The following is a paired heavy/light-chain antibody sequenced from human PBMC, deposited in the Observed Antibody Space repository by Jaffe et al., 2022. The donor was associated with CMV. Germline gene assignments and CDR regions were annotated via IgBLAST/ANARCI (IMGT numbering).Light chain of an antibody. CDR2: EAT. CDR3: LQYDNTPLT. Sequence: ETTLTQSPAFMSATPGDKVNISCKASQDIDDDMNWYQQKPGEAVIFIIQEATTLVPGISPRFSGSGYGTDFTLTINKIESEDAAYYFCLQYDNTPLTFGGGTKVEIK. CDR1: QDIDDD. V-gene: IGKV5-2*01. J-gene: IGKJ4*01.
Heavy chain of an antibody. CDR3: ARHHRDLNYYDNSGYPDF. V-gene: IGHV5-51*01. D-gene: IGHD3-22*01. Sequence: EVQLVQSGAEVKKPGESLKISCKGSGYSFSTSWIGWVRQMPGKGLEYMGIIYPGDSDTRYSPSFQGQVTISVDKSINTAYLQWSSLKASDTAMYYCARHHRDLNYYDNSGYPDFWGQGTLVTVSS. J-gene: IGHJ4*02. CDR2: IYPGDSDT. CDR1: GYSFSTSW.